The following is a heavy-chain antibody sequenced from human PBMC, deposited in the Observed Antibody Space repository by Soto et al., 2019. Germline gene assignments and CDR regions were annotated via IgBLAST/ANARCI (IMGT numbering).Heavy chain of an antibody. V-gene: IGHV2-70*01. Sequence: SGPTLVNPTQTLTLTCSCSGFSLSTSGMCVSWIRQPPGKALEWLALIDSDEDKYYSTSLKTSLTISKDSAKNQVVLTMTNMDPVDTATYYCARVLCSGSYQGYFDYWGQRAQVTVSS. CDR3: ARVLCSGSYQGYFDY. CDR2: IDSDEDK. D-gene: IGHD1-26*01. CDR1: GFSLSTSGMC. J-gene: IGHJ4*02.